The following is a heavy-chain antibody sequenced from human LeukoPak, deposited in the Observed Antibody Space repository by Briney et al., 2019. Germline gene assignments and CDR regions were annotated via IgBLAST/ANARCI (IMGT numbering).Heavy chain of an antibody. D-gene: IGHD1-26*01. CDR1: GFSLSSYS. Sequence: GGSLRLSCAASGFSLSSYSMNWIRQAPGKGLEWVSSISSSSSYIYYADSVKGRFTISRDNAKNSLYLQMNSLRAEDTAVYYCARGSMVGATTRDYYWGQGTLVTVSS. J-gene: IGHJ4*02. V-gene: IGHV3-21*01. CDR2: ISSSSSYI. CDR3: ARGSMVGATTRDYY.